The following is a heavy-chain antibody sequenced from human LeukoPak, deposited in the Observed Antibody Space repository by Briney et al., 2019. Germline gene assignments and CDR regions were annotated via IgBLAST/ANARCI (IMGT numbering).Heavy chain of an antibody. CDR1: GYTLTELS. D-gene: IGHD1-1*01. CDR3: ARGAGTGTTGYFDY. V-gene: IGHV1-24*01. Sequence: GASVTVSCKVSGYTLTELSMHWVRQAPGKGLEWMGGFDPEDGETIYAQKFQGRVTMTEDTSTDTAYMELSSLRSEDTAVHYCARGAGTGTTGYFDYWGQGTLVTVSS. CDR2: FDPEDGET. J-gene: IGHJ4*02.